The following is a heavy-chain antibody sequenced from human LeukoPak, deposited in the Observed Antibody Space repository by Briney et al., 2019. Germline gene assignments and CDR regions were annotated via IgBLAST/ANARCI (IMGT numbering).Heavy chain of an antibody. CDR3: AKGGIAVAGTWFDP. Sequence: PGGSLRLSCAASGFTFEDYAMHWGRQAPGKGLEWGSGISWNGGNIGYADSVKGRFIISRDNARNSLYLQMNSLRAEDMALYYCAKGGIAVAGTWFDPWGQGTLVTVSS. J-gene: IGHJ5*02. CDR1: GFTFEDYA. CDR2: ISWNGGNI. V-gene: IGHV3-9*03. D-gene: IGHD6-19*01.